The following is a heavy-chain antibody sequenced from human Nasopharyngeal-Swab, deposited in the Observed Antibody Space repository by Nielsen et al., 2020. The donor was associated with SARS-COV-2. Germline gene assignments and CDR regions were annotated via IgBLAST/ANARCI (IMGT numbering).Heavy chain of an antibody. Sequence: PCAASVLTLSSHAMSWVRQASGKRLEWVSAISGSGNSPYYADSVKGQFTISRDNSKNTLYLQMNSLRAADTALYYCAKDVSGSTWADYYYYGMDVWGQGTTVTVSS. J-gene: IGHJ6*02. D-gene: IGHD6-13*01. CDR1: VLTLSSHA. CDR2: ISGSGNSP. V-gene: IGHV3-23*01. CDR3: AKDVSGSTWADYYYYGMDV.